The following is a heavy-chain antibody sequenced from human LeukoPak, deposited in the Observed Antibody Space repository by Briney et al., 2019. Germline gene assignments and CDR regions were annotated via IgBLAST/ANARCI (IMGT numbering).Heavy chain of an antibody. V-gene: IGHV3-7*01. CDR1: GLTLSTFW. D-gene: IGHD3-16*01. CDR2: INPDGSGK. Sequence: RGSPRLSCEDSGLTLSTFWMNWGRKVPGKGLDWVANINPDGSGKRYVDSVKGRFTIARDNAANSLSLQMNSLRAEDTAVYYCASWGAGGNSWGQGTLVTVSS. CDR3: ASWGAGGNS. J-gene: IGHJ4*02.